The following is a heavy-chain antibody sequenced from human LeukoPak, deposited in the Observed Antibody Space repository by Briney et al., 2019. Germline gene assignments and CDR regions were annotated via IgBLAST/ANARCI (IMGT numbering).Heavy chain of an antibody. CDR3: VRAGSGFDY. D-gene: IGHD2-15*01. CDR1: GFTFSSYW. CDR2: IDFETDTT. J-gene: IGHJ4*02. V-gene: IGHV3-74*01. Sequence: GGSLRLSCVASGFTFSSYWMHWVRHAPRKGLEWVSRIDFETDTTTYAGSVKGRFTTSRDNTKNTLYFQMDSLRDEDAAVYYCVRAGSGFDYWGQGTLVTVTS.